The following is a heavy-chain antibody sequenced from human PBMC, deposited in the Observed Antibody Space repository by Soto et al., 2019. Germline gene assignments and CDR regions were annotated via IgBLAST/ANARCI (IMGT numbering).Heavy chain of an antibody. J-gene: IGHJ4*02. CDR1: GFTYGVSA. V-gene: IGHV3-23*01. D-gene: IGHD2-15*01. Sequence: EVQLLESGGGFVQPGGPLRLSCAASGFTYGVSAMSWVRQAPGKGLEWVSFISGSGGSTYYADSVKGRFSISRDNSKNTLFLQMNSLRAEATAVYYCPKDAADGGRPYYFDLWGQGTLVTVSS. CDR3: PKDAADGGRPYYFDL. CDR2: ISGSGGST.